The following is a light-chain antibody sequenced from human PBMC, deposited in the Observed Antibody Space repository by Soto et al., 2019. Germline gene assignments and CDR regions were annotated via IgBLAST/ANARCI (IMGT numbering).Light chain of an antibody. CDR1: SSNIGAGYD. J-gene: IGLJ3*02. CDR3: QSYKRSLGGWV. Sequence: QSVLTQPPSVSGAPGQRVTISCTGSSSNIGAGYDVHWYQQLPGTAPKLLIYGNSNRPSGVPDRFSGSKSGTSASLAITGFGAGEEGDYTCQSYKRSLGGWVFGGGTKLTVL. CDR2: GNS. V-gene: IGLV1-40*01.